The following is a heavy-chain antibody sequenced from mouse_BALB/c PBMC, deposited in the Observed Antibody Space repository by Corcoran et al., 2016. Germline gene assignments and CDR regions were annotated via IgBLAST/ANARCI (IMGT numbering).Heavy chain of an antibody. Sequence: QVQLQQSGAELMKPGASVKISCKATGYTFSSYWIEWVKQRPGHGLEWIGEILPGSGSTNYNEKFKGKATFTADTSSNTAYMQLSSLTSEDSAVYYCARGARATSYAMDYWGQGTSVTVSS. CDR3: ARGARATSYAMDY. CDR2: ILPGSGST. J-gene: IGHJ4*01. D-gene: IGHD3-1*01. CDR1: GYTFSSYW. V-gene: IGHV1-9*01.